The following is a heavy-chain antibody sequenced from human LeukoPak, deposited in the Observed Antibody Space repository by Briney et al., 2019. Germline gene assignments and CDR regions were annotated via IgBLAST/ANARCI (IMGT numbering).Heavy chain of an antibody. D-gene: IGHD3-10*01. J-gene: IGHJ4*02. CDR1: GGSISSGSYY. V-gene: IGHV4-39*01. CDR3: TRLSYGSGSYYNFYFGY. CDR2: CCYSGNI. Sequence: SETLSLTCTVSGGSISSGSYYWGWIRQPPGKGQECIFSCCYSGNIYYNSSLKSRVTISVDASKNQFSLNLSSVTAADTAVYYCTRLSYGSGSYYNFYFGYWGQGTLVTVSA.